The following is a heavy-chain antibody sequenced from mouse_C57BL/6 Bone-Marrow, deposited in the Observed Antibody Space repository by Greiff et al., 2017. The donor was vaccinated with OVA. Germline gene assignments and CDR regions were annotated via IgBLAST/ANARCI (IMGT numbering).Heavy chain of an antibody. J-gene: IGHJ1*03. CDR1: GYSFTDYN. Sequence: VQLKESGPELVKPGASVKISCKASGYSFTDYNMNWVKQSNGKSLEWIGVINPNYGTTSYNQKFKGKATLTVDQSSSTAYMQLNSLTSEDSAVYYCARGAPIYYYGRTSYWYFDVWGTGTTVTVSS. D-gene: IGHD1-1*01. V-gene: IGHV1-39*01. CDR3: ARGAPIYYYGRTSYWYFDV. CDR2: INPNYGTT.